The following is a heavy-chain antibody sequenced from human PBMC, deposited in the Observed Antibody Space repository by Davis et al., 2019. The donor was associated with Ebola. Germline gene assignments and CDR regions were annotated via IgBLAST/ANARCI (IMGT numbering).Heavy chain of an antibody. CDR1: GFAVRNTH. D-gene: IGHD2-15*01. Sequence: GESLKISCDVSGFAVRNTHMSWVRQAPGKGLEWVSGIYGGDTHYADSVKGRFTISRDNSKNTLFLQMNSLRPEDMAIYYCAKDPGGHSGESDYWGQGTLVIVPS. CDR2: IYGGDT. CDR3: AKDPGGHSGESDY. J-gene: IGHJ4*02. V-gene: IGHV3-53*05.